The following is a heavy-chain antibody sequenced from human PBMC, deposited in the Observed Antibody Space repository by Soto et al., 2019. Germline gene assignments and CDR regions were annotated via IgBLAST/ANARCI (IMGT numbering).Heavy chain of an antibody. J-gene: IGHJ5*02. V-gene: IGHV4-4*07. D-gene: IGHD6-13*01. CDR3: AREAAETVGDGYWGDP. CDR2: VYTSGNT. Sequence: VQLQESGPGLVKPSDTLSLTCTVSGDSFSGYYWSWLRQPPGKGLEWIGRVYTSGNTEYNPSLTSRVTVSVDTSKNQFSLKLRFVTAADTAVYYCAREAAETVGDGYWGDPWGQGTLVTVSS. CDR1: GDSFSGYY.